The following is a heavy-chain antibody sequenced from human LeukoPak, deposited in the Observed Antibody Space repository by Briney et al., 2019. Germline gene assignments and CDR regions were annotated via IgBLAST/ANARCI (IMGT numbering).Heavy chain of an antibody. D-gene: IGHD3-10*01. CDR3: AREVTNTMIRGFDY. V-gene: IGHV3-20*04. J-gene: IGHJ4*02. Sequence: GGSLRLSCAVSGFSLSDNYMSWVRQAPGKGLEWVSGISWNRGSIGYADSVKGRFTISRDNAKNTLYPQMNSLRAEDTAVYYCAREVTNTMIRGFDYWGQGALVTVSS. CDR2: ISWNRGSI. CDR1: GFSLSDNY.